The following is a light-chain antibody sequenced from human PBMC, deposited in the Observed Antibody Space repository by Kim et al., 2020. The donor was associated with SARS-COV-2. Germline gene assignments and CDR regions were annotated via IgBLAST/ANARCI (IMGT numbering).Light chain of an antibody. CDR3: QQYSTSPHT. CDR2: GAS. CDR1: QSVSSNY. Sequence: VLTQSPGTLSLSPGERATLSCRASQSVSSNYVAWYQQQPGQAPRLLIYGASNRATGIPDRFSGSGSGTDFTLTIRRLEPEDFAVYYCQQYSTSPHTFGQGTKVEI. V-gene: IGKV3-20*01. J-gene: IGKJ1*01.